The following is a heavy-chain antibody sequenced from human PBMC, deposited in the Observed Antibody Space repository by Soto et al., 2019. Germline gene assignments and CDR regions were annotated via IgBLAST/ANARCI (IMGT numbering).Heavy chain of an antibody. D-gene: IGHD3-16*02. CDR3: TKSDGCGGGACYTGPYYYFYV. CDR2: ISERGHHT. CDR1: GFPSSTYA. J-gene: IGHJ2*01. Sequence: DVQLLESGGGLVEPGGSLTLSCAASGFPSSTYALNWVRPAPGKGPEWVSPISERGHHTHYADSVKGRFTISRDKSKNTLSLQMNSLRVDHTAIYYCTKSDGCGGGACYTGPYYYFYVWGRGTLLTVSS. V-gene: IGHV3-23*01.